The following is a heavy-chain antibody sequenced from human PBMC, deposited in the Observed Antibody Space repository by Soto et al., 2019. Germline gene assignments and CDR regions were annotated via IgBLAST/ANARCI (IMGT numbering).Heavy chain of an antibody. CDR1: GFSFSNYA. CDR3: AKGDGGYFDH. V-gene: IGHV3-23*05. D-gene: IGHD3-16*01. J-gene: IGHJ4*02. CDR2: IEISGRAT. Sequence: EVQLLDSGGGLVQPGGSLRLSCIASGFSFSNYAMIWVRQAPGKGPEWVSSIEISGRATYYADAVKGRFTISRDDSKNAVYLQMNSLSGEDTAVYFCAKGDGGYFDHWGQGRLVTVSS.